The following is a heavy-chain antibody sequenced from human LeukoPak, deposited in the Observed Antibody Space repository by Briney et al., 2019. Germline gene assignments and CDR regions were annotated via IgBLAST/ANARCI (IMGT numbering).Heavy chain of an antibody. CDR3: ARDGTGSNSGWYIH. CDR2: IWYDGSNK. D-gene: IGHD6-19*01. CDR1: GFTFSSHG. V-gene: IGHV3-33*01. J-gene: IGHJ4*02. Sequence: GRSLRLSCAASGFTFSSHGMHWVRQAPGKGLEWVTVIWYDGSNKYYADSVKGRFTISRDNSKNTLYLQMNSLRAEDTAVYYCARDGTGSNSGWYIHWGQGALVTVSS.